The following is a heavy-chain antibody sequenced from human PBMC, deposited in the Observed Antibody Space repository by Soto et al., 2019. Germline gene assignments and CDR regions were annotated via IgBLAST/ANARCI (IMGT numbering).Heavy chain of an antibody. CDR1: GGSISGYY. J-gene: IGHJ6*02. CDR2: IYYSGST. V-gene: IGHV4-30-4*01. D-gene: IGHD3-22*01. Sequence: SETLSLTCTVSGGSISGYYWSWIRQPPGKGLEWIAYIYYSGSTYYNPSLKSRVTISVDTSRNQLSLKLSSVTAADTAVYYCARGDYDSSSYYYYYAMDVWGQGTTVTVSS. CDR3: ARGDYDSSSYYYYYAMDV.